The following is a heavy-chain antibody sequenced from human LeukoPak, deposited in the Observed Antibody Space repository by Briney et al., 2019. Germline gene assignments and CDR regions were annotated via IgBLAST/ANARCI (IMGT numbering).Heavy chain of an antibody. CDR1: GFTFSSYA. J-gene: IGHJ6*03. CDR2: ISSNGGST. Sequence: GGFLRLSCAASGFTFSSYAMHWVRQAPGKGLEYVSAISSNGGSTYYANSVKGRFTISRDNSKNTLYLQMGSLRAEDMAVYYCARDRSNWNDGYYYYYMDVWGKGTTVTVSS. D-gene: IGHD1-20*01. V-gene: IGHV3-64*01. CDR3: ARDRSNWNDGYYYYYMDV.